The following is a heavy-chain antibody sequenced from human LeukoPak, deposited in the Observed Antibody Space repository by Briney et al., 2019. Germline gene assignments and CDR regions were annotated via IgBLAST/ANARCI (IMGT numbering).Heavy chain of an antibody. CDR2: IGIRGGT. CDR3: ARGRIQVSGIGEFDY. CDR1: GFTFIDYD. V-gene: IGHV3-13*01. J-gene: IGHJ4*02. Sequence: GGSLRLSCAASGFTFIDYDMHWVRQVIGKGLEWVSAIGIRGGTHYSGSVKGRFTISRENAESSLYLQMNSLRAEDTAVYYCARGRIQVSGIGEFDYWGQGTLVTVFS. D-gene: IGHD6-19*01.